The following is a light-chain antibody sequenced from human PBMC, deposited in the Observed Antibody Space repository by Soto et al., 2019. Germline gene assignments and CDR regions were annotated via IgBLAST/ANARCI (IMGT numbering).Light chain of an antibody. CDR3: QHYYNWRPR. J-gene: IGKJ1*01. CDR1: QTVSSN. Sequence: EIVMTQSPATLSVSPGERATLSCRASQTVSSNLAWYQQQPGQAPRLLIYGVSTRATGVPARFSGSGSGTEFTLTISRLLSEDFAVYYCQHYYNWRPRFGQGTKVEIK. CDR2: GVS. V-gene: IGKV3-15*01.